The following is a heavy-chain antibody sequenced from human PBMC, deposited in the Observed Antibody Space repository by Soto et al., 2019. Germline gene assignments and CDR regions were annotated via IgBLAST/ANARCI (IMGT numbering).Heavy chain of an antibody. J-gene: IGHJ5*02. CDR1: GYTFTSYD. D-gene: IGHD6-6*01. Sequence: SVKVSCKASGYTFTSYDISWVRQVPGLGLEWMGGIIPIFGTANYAQKFQGRVTITADESTSTAYMELSSLRSEDTAVYYCARLMAQGPIAAHWFDPWGQGTLVTVSS. V-gene: IGHV1-69*13. CDR2: IIPIFGTA. CDR3: ARLMAQGPIAAHWFDP.